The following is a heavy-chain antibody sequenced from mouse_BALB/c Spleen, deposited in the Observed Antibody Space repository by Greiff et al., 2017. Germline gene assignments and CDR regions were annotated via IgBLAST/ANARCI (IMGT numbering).Heavy chain of an antibody. CDR1: GYTFTSYW. V-gene: IGHV1-7*01. J-gene: IGHJ4*01. Sequence: VQLQQSGAELAKPGASVKMSCKASGYTFTSYWMHWVKQRPGQGLEWIGYINPSTGYTEYNQKFKDKATLTADKSSSTAYMQLSSLTSEDSEVYYCAKIGGYSYAMGYWGQGTSVTVSS. D-gene: IGHD2-3*01. CDR3: AKIGGYSYAMGY. CDR2: INPSTGYT.